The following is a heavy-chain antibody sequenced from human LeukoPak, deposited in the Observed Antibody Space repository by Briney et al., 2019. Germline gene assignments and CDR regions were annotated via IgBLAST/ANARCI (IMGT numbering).Heavy chain of an antibody. Sequence: GGSLRLSCAASAFTFSSYGMSWVREARGEGLEWVSVISGSGGSTYYADSVKGRFTISRENSKNTLYLQMNSLRAGDTAVYYCARRSGGWNAFDIWGQGTMVTVSS. D-gene: IGHD5-12*01. J-gene: IGHJ3*02. CDR1: AFTFSSYG. V-gene: IGHV3-23*01. CDR3: ARRSGGWNAFDI. CDR2: ISGSGGST.